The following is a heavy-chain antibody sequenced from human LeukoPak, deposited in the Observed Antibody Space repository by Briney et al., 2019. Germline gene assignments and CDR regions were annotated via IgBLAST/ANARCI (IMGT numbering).Heavy chain of an antibody. CDR2: INHSGST. CDR3: ARGLDSSGYSYDY. D-gene: IGHD3-22*01. Sequence: SETLSLTCAVYGGSFSGYYWGWIRQPPGKGLEWIGEINHSGSTNHKSSLKSRVTILVDTSKNQFSLKLSSVTAADTAVYYCARGLDSSGYSYDYWGRGTLVTASS. J-gene: IGHJ4*02. CDR1: GGSFSGYY. V-gene: IGHV4-34*01.